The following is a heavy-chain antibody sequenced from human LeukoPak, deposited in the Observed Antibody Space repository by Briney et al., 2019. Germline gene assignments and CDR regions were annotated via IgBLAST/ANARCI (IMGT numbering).Heavy chain of an antibody. CDR2: IYTSGST. J-gene: IGHJ5*02. V-gene: IGHV4-61*02. CDR1: GGSISSGSYY. D-gene: IGHD4-23*01. CDR3: ARDGGSKPDYGGNYWFDP. Sequence: SQTLSLTCTVSGGSISSGSYYWSWIRQPAGKGLEWIGRIYTSGSTNYNPSLKSRVTISVDTSKNQFSLKLSSVIAADTAVYYCARDGGSKPDYGGNYWFDPWGQGTLVTVSS.